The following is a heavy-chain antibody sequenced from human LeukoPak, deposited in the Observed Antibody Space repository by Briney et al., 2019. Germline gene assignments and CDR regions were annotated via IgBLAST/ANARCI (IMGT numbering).Heavy chain of an antibody. CDR3: ARDLPPTVVGAKDYYYMDV. J-gene: IGHJ6*03. CDR1: GDSVSSNSAA. Sequence: SQTLSLTCAISGDSVSSNSAAWNWIRQSPSRGLEWLGRTYYRSKWYNDYAVSVKSRITINPDTSKNRFSLQLNSVTPEDTAVYYCARDLPPTVVGAKDYYYMDVWGKGTTVTVSS. D-gene: IGHD1-26*01. CDR2: TYYRSKWYN. V-gene: IGHV6-1*01.